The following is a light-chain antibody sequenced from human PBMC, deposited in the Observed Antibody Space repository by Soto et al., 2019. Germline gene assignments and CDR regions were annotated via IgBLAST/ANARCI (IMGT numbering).Light chain of an antibody. V-gene: IGLV2-14*01. J-gene: IGLJ1*01. CDR3: NSYTTSSTYA. CDR2: DVN. CDR1: SSDVGSYNR. Sequence: QSVLTQPASVSGSPGQSITISCTGTSSDVGSYNRVSWYQQPPGTAPKLIIYDVNNRPSGVSNRFSGSKSGNTASLTISGLQTDDEADYYCNSYTTSSTYAFGTGTKLTVL.